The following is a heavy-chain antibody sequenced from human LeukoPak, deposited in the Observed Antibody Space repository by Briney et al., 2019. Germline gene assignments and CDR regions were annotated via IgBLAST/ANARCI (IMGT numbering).Heavy chain of an antibody. Sequence: SETLSLTCTVSGGSISSYYWSWIRQPPVKGLEWIGYIYYSGSTNYNPSLKSRVTISVDTSKNQFSLKLSSVTAADTAVYYCARWDSSGWYYFDYWGQGTLVTVSS. CDR2: IYYSGST. J-gene: IGHJ4*02. V-gene: IGHV4-59*08. CDR3: ARWDSSGWYYFDY. D-gene: IGHD6-19*01. CDR1: GGSISSYY.